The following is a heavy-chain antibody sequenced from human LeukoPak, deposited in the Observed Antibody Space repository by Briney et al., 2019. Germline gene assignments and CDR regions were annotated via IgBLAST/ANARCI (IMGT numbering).Heavy chain of an antibody. V-gene: IGHV3-23*01. CDR1: GFTFSDYY. CDR2: ISGSGDTT. D-gene: IGHD3-22*01. CDR3: TKKITYYYESSGSD. J-gene: IGHJ4*02. Sequence: GGSLRLSCAASGFTFSDYYMSWIRQAPGKGLEWVSYISGSGDTTYYADSVKGRFSISRDNSKNTLYLQMNSLRVEDTSVYYCTKKITYYYESSGSDWGQGTLVTVSS.